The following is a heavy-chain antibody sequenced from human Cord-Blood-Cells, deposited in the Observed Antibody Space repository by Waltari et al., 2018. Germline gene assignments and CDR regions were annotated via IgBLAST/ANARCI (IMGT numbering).Heavy chain of an antibody. CDR2: IWYDGSNK. CDR3: ARGEGEGAFDI. V-gene: IGHV3-33*01. CDR1: GFTFSSYG. D-gene: IGHD1-26*01. Sequence: QVQLVESGGGVVQPGRSLRLSCAASGFTFSSYGMHWVRQAPGKGLEWVAVIWYDGSNKYYADSVKGRFTISRDNSKNTLYLQMNSLRAEDTAVYYCARGEGEGAFDIWGQGTMVTVSS. J-gene: IGHJ3*02.